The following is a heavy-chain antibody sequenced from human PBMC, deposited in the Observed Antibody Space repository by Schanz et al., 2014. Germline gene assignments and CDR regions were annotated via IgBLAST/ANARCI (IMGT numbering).Heavy chain of an antibody. D-gene: IGHD2-2*01. J-gene: IGHJ4*02. CDR2: ISASGGST. CDR1: GFTFSSYA. Sequence: EVQLVESGGGLVQPGGSLRLSCAASGFTFSSYAMSWVRQAPGKGLEWVSTISASGGSTYYADSVKGRFTISRDNSKNTLYLQMNSLRAEDTAMYYCARRASCSRIGCPFDSWGQGTLVTVSS. CDR3: ARRASCSRIGCPFDS. V-gene: IGHV3-23*04.